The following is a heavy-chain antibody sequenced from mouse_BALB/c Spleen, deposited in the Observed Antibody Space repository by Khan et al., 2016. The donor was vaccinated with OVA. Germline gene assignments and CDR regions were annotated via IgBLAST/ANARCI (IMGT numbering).Heavy chain of an antibody. V-gene: IGHV1-77*01. J-gene: IGHJ3*01. Sequence: QVQLKESGAELARPGASVKLPCKASGYTFTDYYINWMKQRTGQGLEWIGEIYPGSGNIYYNEKFKGKATLTADKSSSTAYMQLSSLTSEDSAVYFCAREWAAWFPYWGQGTLVTVSA. CDR2: IYPGSGNI. CDR1: GYTFTDYY. CDR3: AREWAAWFPY.